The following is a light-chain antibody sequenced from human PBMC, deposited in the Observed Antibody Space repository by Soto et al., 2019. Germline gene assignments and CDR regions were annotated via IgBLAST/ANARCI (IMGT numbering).Light chain of an antibody. CDR2: EVS. CDR1: NSDVGLFNY. V-gene: IGLV2-14*01. J-gene: IGLJ2*01. Sequence: QSVLTQPASVSGSPGQSITLSCTGTNSDVGLFNYVSWYQENPGKAPQLMIYEVSNRPSGVSHRFSGSKSGNTASLTISGLQAEDEATYYCSSYASGTKVRFGGGTKLTVL. CDR3: SSYASGTKVR.